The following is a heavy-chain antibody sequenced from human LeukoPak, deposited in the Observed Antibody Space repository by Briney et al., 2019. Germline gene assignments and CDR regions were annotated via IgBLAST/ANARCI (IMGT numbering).Heavy chain of an antibody. V-gene: IGHV3-30-3*01. CDR3: ARVEQGLAGDFDY. J-gene: IGHJ4*02. CDR1: GFTFSSYA. D-gene: IGHD6-19*01. Sequence: PGGSLRLSCAASGFTFSSYAMHWVRQAPGKGLEWVAVISYDGSNKYYADSVKGRFTISRDNSKNTLYLQMNSLRVEDTAVYYCARVEQGLAGDFDYWGQGTLVTVSS. CDR2: ISYDGSNK.